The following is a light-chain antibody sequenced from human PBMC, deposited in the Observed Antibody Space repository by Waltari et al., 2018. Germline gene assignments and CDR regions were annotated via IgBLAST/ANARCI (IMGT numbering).Light chain of an antibody. Sequence: QSVLTQPPSVSAAPGQTVTISCSGSSSNIGSNSVSWYYHLPGTAPKLLIYNNGKRPSGIPDRFSGSKSGTSASLGITGLQTGDEADYYCGTWDTSLTVWVLGGGTKVIVL. CDR2: NNG. CDR3: GTWDTSLTVWV. J-gene: IGLJ3*02. V-gene: IGLV1-51*01. CDR1: SSNIGSNS.